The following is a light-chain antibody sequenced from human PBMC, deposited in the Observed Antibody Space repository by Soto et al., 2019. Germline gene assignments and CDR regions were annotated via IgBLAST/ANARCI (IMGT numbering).Light chain of an antibody. CDR3: QQRRYSLT. CDR1: QSVSSF. J-gene: IGKJ4*01. CDR2: DAS. Sequence: EIVLTQSPATLPLSPGERATLSCRASQSVSSFLAWYQQKPGQAPRLLIYDASNKATGIPARFSGSGSGTDFTLTISSLEAEDFAVYYCQQRRYSLTFGGGTKVDI. V-gene: IGKV3-11*01.